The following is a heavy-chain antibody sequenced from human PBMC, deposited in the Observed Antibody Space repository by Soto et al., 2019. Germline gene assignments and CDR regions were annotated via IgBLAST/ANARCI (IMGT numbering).Heavy chain of an antibody. CDR2: VHHSGTS. CDR1: GGCVNSSNC. J-gene: IGHJ4*02. V-gene: IGHV4-4*02. CDR3: GRANTSGSPIDS. D-gene: IGHD6-19*01. Sequence: QVQLQQSGPGLVKPSGTLSLTCAVSGGCVNSSNCWNWVRQPPEKGLEWIGEVHHSGTSNYSPSLKTRLTLSVDKSNNEVSMNLRSVTAADTAIYYCGRANTSGSPIDSWGQGILVTVSS.